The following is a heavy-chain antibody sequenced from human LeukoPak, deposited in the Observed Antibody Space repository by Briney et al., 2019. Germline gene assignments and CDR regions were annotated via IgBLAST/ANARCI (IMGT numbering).Heavy chain of an antibody. J-gene: IGHJ4*02. Sequence: GGSLRLSCAASRFTFSSYAMSWVRQAPGKGLGWVSAISGSGGSTYYADSVKGRFTISRDNSKNTLYLQMNSLRAEDTAVYYCAKDHLGYCSGGSCPNDYWGQGTLVTVSS. D-gene: IGHD2-15*01. CDR1: RFTFSSYA. CDR3: AKDHLGYCSGGSCPNDY. V-gene: IGHV3-23*01. CDR2: ISGSGGST.